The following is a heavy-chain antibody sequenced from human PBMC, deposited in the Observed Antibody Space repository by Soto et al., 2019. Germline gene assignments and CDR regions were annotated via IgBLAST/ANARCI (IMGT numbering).Heavy chain of an antibody. J-gene: IGHJ4*02. V-gene: IGHV3-21*01. Sequence: GGSXRLSCAASGFTFSSYSMNWVRQAPGKGLEWVSSISSSSSYIYYADSVKGRFTISRDNAKNSLYLQMNSLRAEDTAVYYCARDDIAAAGKRNAFDYWGQGTLVTVSS. CDR2: ISSSSSYI. CDR3: ARDDIAAAGKRNAFDY. D-gene: IGHD6-13*01. CDR1: GFTFSSYS.